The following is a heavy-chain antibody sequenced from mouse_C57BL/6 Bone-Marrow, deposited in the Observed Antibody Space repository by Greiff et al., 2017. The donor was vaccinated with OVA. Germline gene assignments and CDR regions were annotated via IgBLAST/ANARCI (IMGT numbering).Heavy chain of an antibody. CDR1: GYSFTGYY. CDR3: ARQLRPYYFDY. V-gene: IGHV1-42*01. D-gene: IGHD3-2*02. Sequence: VQLQQSGPELVKPGASVKISCKASGYSFTGYYMNWVKQSPEKSLEWIGEINPSTGGTTYNQKFKAKATLPVDKSSSTAYMQIKSLTSEDSAVYYCARQLRPYYFDYWGQGTTLTVSS. CDR2: INPSTGGT. J-gene: IGHJ2*01.